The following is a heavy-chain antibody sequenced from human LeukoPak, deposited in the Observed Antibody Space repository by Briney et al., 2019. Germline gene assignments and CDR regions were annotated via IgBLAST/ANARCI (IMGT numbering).Heavy chain of an antibody. CDR3: AKDPQRWLQSWTFFDY. CDR1: GFTFSSYS. CDR2: ISWNSGSI. D-gene: IGHD5-24*01. J-gene: IGHJ4*02. Sequence: GGSLRLSCAASGFTFSSYSMNWVRQAPGKGLEWVSGISWNSGSIGYADSVKGRFTISRDNAKNSLYLQMNSLRAEDMALYYCAKDPQRWLQSWTFFDYWGQGTLVTVSS. V-gene: IGHV3-9*03.